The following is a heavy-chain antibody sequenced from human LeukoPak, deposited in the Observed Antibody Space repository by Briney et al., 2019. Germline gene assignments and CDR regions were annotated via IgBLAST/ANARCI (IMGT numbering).Heavy chain of an antibody. D-gene: IGHD3-22*01. J-gene: IGHJ4*02. CDR3: ARETYYDSSGYYIIDY. CDR1: GGSISSYY. Sequence: SETLSLTCTVSGGSISSYYWSWIRQPAGKGLEWIGRIYTSGSTNYNPSLKSRVTMSVDTSKNQFSLKLSSVTAADTAVYYCARETYYDSSGYYIIDYWGQGTLVTVSS. V-gene: IGHV4-4*07. CDR2: IYTSGST.